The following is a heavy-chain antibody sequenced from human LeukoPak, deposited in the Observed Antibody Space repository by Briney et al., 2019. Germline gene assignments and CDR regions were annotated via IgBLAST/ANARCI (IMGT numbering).Heavy chain of an antibody. J-gene: IGHJ6*02. CDR3: ARGTGRCSSGSGYSYYYYGIDV. V-gene: IGHV3-33*01. Sequence: GRSLRLSCAASGFTFSSSGMHWVRQAPGKGLEWVAVIWYDGSNKYYADSVKGRFTISRDNSKNTLYLQINSLRAENTAVYYCARGTGRCSSGSGYSYYYYGIDVWGQETTVTVSS. D-gene: IGHD2-15*01. CDR2: IWYDGSNK. CDR1: GFTFSSSG.